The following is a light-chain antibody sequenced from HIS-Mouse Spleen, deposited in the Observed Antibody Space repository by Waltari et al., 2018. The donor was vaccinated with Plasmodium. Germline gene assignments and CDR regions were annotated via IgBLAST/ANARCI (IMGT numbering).Light chain of an antibody. CDR1: QSVSSI. Sequence: EIVMTQSPATLSVSPGERATLSCRASQSVSSILAWYQQKPGQAPRLLIYGASPRATGIPARFSGSGSGTEFTLTISSLQSEDFAVYYCQQYNNWSFTFGPGTKVDIK. CDR3: QQYNNWSFT. V-gene: IGKV3-15*01. CDR2: GAS. J-gene: IGKJ3*01.